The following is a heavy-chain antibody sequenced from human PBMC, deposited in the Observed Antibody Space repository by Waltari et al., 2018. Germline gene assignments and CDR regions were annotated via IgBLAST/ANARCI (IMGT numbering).Heavy chain of an antibody. Sequence: EVQLVESGGGLVQPGGSLRLSCAASGFTFSDHYMDWVRQAPGKGLEWVGRTRNKANSYTTEYAASVKGRFTISRDDSKNSLYLQMNSLKTEDTVVYYCAREGSGRAFDIWGQGTMVTVSS. CDR2: TRNKANSYTT. V-gene: IGHV3-72*01. CDR1: GFTFSDHY. CDR3: AREGSGRAFDI. D-gene: IGHD1-26*01. J-gene: IGHJ3*02.